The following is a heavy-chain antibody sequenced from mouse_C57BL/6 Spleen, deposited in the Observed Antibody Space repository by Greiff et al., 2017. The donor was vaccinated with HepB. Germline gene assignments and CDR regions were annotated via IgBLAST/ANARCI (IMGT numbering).Heavy chain of an antibody. D-gene: IGHD3-2*02. V-gene: IGHV8-8*01. CDR2: IWWDDDK. CDR3: ARIAGDSSGYSDY. J-gene: IGHJ2*01. CDR1: GFSLSTFGMG. Sequence: QVTLKESGPGILQPSQTLSLTCSSSGFSLSTFGMGVGWMRQPSGKGLEWLAHIWWDDDKYYNPALKSRLTISKDTSKNQVFLTIANVDTADTATYCYARIAGDSSGYSDYWGQGTTLTVSS.